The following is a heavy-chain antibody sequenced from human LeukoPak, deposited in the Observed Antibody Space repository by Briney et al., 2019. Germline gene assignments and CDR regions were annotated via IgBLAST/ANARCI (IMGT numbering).Heavy chain of an antibody. CDR2: ISYDGSNK. V-gene: IGHV3-30-3*01. J-gene: IGHJ6*02. D-gene: IGHD4-17*01. CDR3: ARGLVTVTTKVHYYGMDV. CDR1: GFTFSSYA. Sequence: GGSLRLSCAASGFTFSSYAMRWVRQAPGKGLEWVAVISYDGSNKYYADSVKGRFTISRDNSKNTLYLQMNSLRAEDTAVYYCARGLVTVTTKVHYYGMDVWGQGTTVTVSS.